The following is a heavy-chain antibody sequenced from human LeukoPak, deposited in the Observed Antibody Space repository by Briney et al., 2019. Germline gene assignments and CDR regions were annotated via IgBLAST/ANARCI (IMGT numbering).Heavy chain of an antibody. CDR1: GFTASSNY. CDR2: IYIGGST. D-gene: IGHD3-10*01. J-gene: IGHJ4*02. Sequence: GGSLRLSCAASGFTASSNYMTWVRQAPGKGLEWVSVIYIGGSTYYADSVNGRFTISRDNSKNTLYLQMNSLRAEDTAVDYCAKLAPNYYGSGSSYRYFDYWGQGTLVTVSS. V-gene: IGHV3-53*01. CDR3: AKLAPNYYGSGSSYRYFDY.